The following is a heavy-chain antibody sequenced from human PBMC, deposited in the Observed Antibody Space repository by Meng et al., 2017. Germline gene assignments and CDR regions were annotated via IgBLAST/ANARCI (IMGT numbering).Heavy chain of an antibody. CDR3: AKSHLDLDY. Sequence: GALKISCAASGFTFSSYAMSWVRQAPGKGLEWVSAISGSGGSTYYADSVKGRFTISRDNSKNTLYLQMNSLRAEDTAVYYCAKSHLDLDYWGQGTLVTVSS. CDR2: ISGSGGST. V-gene: IGHV3-23*01. CDR1: GFTFSSYA. J-gene: IGHJ4*02.